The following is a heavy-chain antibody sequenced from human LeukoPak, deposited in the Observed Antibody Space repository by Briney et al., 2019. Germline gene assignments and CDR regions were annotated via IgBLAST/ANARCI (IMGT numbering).Heavy chain of an antibody. Sequence: PGRSLTLSCAASGFTFDDYGMSWVRQAPGKGLEWVSGINWNGGSTGYADSVKGRFTISRDNAKNSLYLQMNSLRAEDTALYYCARDPPIAAAGTEDYWGQGTLVTVSS. CDR2: INWNGGST. CDR1: GFTFDDYG. J-gene: IGHJ4*02. CDR3: ARDPPIAAAGTEDY. V-gene: IGHV3-20*04. D-gene: IGHD6-13*01.